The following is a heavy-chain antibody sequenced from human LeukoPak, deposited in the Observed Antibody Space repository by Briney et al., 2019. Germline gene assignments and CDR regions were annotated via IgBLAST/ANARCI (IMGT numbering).Heavy chain of an antibody. D-gene: IGHD1-14*01. J-gene: IGHJ6*03. CDR1: GGTFSIYA. CDR3: ASSTGYRIHMEVYYYYYMDV. CDR2: SIPIFGRA. Sequence: ASVNVSCKASGGTFSIYAMSWVRQAPRQGLEWMGGSIPIFGRANYAQKFQGRVTITADESTSTAYMELSSLRSEDTAVYYCASSTGYRIHMEVYYYYYMDVWGKGTTVTVSS. V-gene: IGHV1-69*01.